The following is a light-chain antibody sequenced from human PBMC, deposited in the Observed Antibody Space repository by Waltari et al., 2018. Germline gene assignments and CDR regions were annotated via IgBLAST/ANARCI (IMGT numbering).Light chain of an antibody. J-gene: IGKJ3*01. V-gene: IGKV1-13*02. Sequence: AIQLTQSPSSLSASVGDRVTITCRASQGISSALAWYPQKPGKAPKLLIYDASSLESGVPSRFSGSGSGTDFTLTISSLQPEDFATYYCQQFRAFGPGTKVDIK. CDR2: DAS. CDR3: QQFRA. CDR1: QGISSA.